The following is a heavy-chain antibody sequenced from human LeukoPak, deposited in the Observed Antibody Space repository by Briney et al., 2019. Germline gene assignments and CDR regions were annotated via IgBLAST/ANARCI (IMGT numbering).Heavy chain of an antibody. CDR2: ISAYNGNT. D-gene: IGHD3-10*01. CDR1: GYTFTSYG. J-gene: IGHJ4*02. V-gene: IGHV1-18*01. Sequence: ASAKVSCKASGYTFTSYGISWVRQAPGQGLEWMGWISAYNGNTNYAQKLQGRVTMTTDTSTSTAYMELRGLRSDDTAVYYCARDAWFGELVDHFDYWGQGTLVTVSS. CDR3: ARDAWFGELVDHFDY.